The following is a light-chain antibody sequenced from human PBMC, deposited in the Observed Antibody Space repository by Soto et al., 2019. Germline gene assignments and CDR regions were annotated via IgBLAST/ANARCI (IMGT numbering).Light chain of an antibody. J-gene: IGKJ3*01. CDR1: QSVSSNY. CDR2: GAS. CDR3: LQYGNSPPT. Sequence: EIVLTQSPGTLSLSPGERATLSCRASQSVSSNYLAWYQQKPGQAPRLLIYGASSRATGIPDRFSGSGSGTDFTLTVSRLEPEDFAVYYCLQYGNSPPTFGPGTKVYIK. V-gene: IGKV3-20*01.